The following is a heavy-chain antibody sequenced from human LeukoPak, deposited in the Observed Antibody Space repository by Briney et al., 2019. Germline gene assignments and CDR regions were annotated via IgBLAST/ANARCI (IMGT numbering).Heavy chain of an antibody. CDR3: ARTTTVTDLLLDY. J-gene: IGHJ4*02. CDR1: GGTFSSYA. V-gene: IGHV1-69*13. Sequence: GASVKVSCKASGGTFSSYAISWVRQAPGQGLEWMGGIIPIFGTANYAQKFQGRVTITADESTSTAYMELSSLRSGDTAVYYCARTTTVTDLLLDYWGQGTLVTVSS. CDR2: IIPIFGTA. D-gene: IGHD4-17*01.